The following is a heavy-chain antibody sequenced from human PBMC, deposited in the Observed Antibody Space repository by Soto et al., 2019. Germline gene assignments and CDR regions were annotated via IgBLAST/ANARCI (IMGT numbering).Heavy chain of an antibody. V-gene: IGHV4-34*01. CDR1: GGSFTGYY. D-gene: IGHD2-8*02. J-gene: IGHJ4*02. CDR3: ARDKITGLFDY. Sequence: SETLSLTCAVYGGSFTGYYWTWIRQTPGKGLEWIGEINYRGSTYYNPSLESQITMAVDTSKNQFSLKLSSVTAADTAVYYCARDKITGLFDYWGQGTLVPVS. CDR2: INYRGST.